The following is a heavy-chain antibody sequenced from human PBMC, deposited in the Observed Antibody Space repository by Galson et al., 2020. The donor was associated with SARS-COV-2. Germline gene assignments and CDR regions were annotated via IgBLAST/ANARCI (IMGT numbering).Heavy chain of an antibody. V-gene: IGHV4-59*13. CDR2: IYYSGRT. J-gene: IGHJ5*02. Sequence: SETLSLTCTVSGGSISSYYWSWIRQPPGKGLEWIGYIYYSGRTNYNPSLKSRVTISVDTSKNQFSLKLSSVTAADTAVYYCARGIVDTAMVEDGWFDPWGQGTLVTVSS. CDR3: ARGIVDTAMVEDGWFDP. D-gene: IGHD5-18*01. CDR1: GGSISSYY.